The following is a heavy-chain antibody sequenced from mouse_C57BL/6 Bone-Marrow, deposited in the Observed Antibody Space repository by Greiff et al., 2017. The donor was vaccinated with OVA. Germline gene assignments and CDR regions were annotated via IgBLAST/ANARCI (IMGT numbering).Heavy chain of an antibody. CDR2: IYPGDGDT. CDR3: ARPPGGYDEGFAY. J-gene: IGHJ3*01. CDR1: GYAFSSYW. D-gene: IGHD2-2*01. V-gene: IGHV1-80*01. Sequence: VQLQQSGAELVKPGASVKISCKASGYAFSSYWMNWVKQRPGKGLEWIGQIYPGDGDTNYNGKFKGKATLTADKSSSTAYMQLSSLTSEDSAVYFCARPPGGYDEGFAYWGQGTLVTVSA.